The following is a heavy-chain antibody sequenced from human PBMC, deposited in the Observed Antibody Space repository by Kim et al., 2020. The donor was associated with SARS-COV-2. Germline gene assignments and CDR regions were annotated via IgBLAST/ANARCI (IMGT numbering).Heavy chain of an antibody. V-gene: IGHV3-7*01. Sequence: GGSLRLSCAASGFTFSTYWMSWVRQAPGKGLEWVANIKQDGSEEFYVYSVRGRFTISSDNAKSSLFLQMNSLRAEDTAVYYCARAWKQQPVFDSGGQGT. CDR2: IKQDGSEE. J-gene: IGHJ4*02. CDR1: GFTFSTYW. CDR3: ARAWKQQPVFDS. D-gene: IGHD6-13*01.